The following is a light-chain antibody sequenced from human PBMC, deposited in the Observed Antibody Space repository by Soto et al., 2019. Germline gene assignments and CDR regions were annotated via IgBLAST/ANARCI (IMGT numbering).Light chain of an antibody. Sequence: DIGMTQYHRTMAVXXGERGTIDXXPXQXXXYKPKNNSYLAWYQQKGGQPRRLLMCWVSRREAGVAGRFGGGGSKTHSTLTISRLQAEDVAVYYCQQSYDPPRTFGPGTKVDIK. J-gene: IGKJ3*01. CDR3: QQSYDPPRT. CDR1: QXXXYKPKNNSY. V-gene: IGKV4-1*01. CDR2: WVS.